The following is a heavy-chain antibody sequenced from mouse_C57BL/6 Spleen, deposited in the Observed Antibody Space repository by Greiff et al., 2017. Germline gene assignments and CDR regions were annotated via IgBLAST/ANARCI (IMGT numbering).Heavy chain of an antibody. V-gene: IGHV1-80*01. J-gene: IGHJ1*03. CDR1: GYAFSSYW. CDR3: ARGGSVKGYFDV. D-gene: IGHD1-1*01. CDR2: IYPGDGDT. Sequence: VKLQESGAELVKPGASVKISCKASGYAFSSYWMNWVKQRPGKGLEWIGQIYPGDGDTNYNGKFKGKATLTADKSSSTAYMQLSSLTSEDSAVYFCARGGSVKGYFDVWGTGTTVTVSS.